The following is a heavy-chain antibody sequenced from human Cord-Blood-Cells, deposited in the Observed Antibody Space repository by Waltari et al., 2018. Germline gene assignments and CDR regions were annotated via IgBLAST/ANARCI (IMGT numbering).Heavy chain of an antibody. J-gene: IGHJ4*02. D-gene: IGHD3-9*01. CDR3: ARYVRKTYYDILTGYFDY. CDR1: GCPISSSNW. V-gene: IGHV4-4*02. CDR2: IYHSGST. Sequence: QVQLQESGPGLVKPSGTLSLTCAVSGCPISSSNWWSWVLLPPGKGLGWIGEIYHSGSTKHNPSLKSRVTISVDKSKNQFSLKLSSVTAADTAVYYCARYVRKTYYDILTGYFDYWGQGTLVTVSS.